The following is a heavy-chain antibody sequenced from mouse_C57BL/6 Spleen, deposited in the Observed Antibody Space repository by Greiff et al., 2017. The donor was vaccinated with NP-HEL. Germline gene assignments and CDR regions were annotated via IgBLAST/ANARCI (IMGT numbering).Heavy chain of an antibody. CDR1: GGGCSGAG. D-gene: IGHD4-1*01. J-gene: IGHJ4*01. V-gene: IGHV1-82*01. CDR2: IYPGDGDT. CDR3: AKILTGHAMDY. Sequence: VQLQQSGPELVKNGEAGKREGKEEGGGCSGAGMRGGGGRAGKGLEWIGRIYPGDGDTNYNGKFKGKATLTADKSSSTAYMQLSSLTSEDSAVYFCAKILTGHAMDYWGQGTSVTVSS.